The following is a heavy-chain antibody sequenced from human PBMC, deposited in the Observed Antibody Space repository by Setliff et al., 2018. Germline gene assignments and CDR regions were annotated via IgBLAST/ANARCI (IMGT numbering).Heavy chain of an antibody. CDR1: GGSFSCYY. V-gene: IGHV4-34*12. CDR3: ARSCSRREKFLIDY. Sequence: PSETLSLTCAVYGGSFSCYYWSWIRQPPGKRLEWIGEILHSGSTNYNPSLKSRVTISMDTSKNQFSLKVSSVTAADTAVYYCARSCSRREKFLIDYWGQGALVTVSS. D-gene: IGHD2-15*01. CDR2: ILHSGST. J-gene: IGHJ4*02.